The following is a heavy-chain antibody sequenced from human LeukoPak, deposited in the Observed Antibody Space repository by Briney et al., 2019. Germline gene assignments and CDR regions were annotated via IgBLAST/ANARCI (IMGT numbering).Heavy chain of an antibody. D-gene: IGHD6-19*01. Sequence: ASVKVSCKASGYTFTSYDINWVRQATGQGLEWMGWMNPNSGNTGYAQKFQGRVSMTRNTSIATAYMELRSLRSEDTAVYYCARGWRAVAGEFDYWGQGTRVTGSS. CDR2: MNPNSGNT. CDR1: GYTFTSYD. J-gene: IGHJ4*02. V-gene: IGHV1-8*01. CDR3: ARGWRAVAGEFDY.